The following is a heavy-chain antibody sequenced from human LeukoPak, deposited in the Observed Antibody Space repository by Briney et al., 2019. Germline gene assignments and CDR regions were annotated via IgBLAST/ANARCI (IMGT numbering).Heavy chain of an antibody. CDR1: GFTFSSYS. CDR3: ARDEGLGDI. CDR2: ISSGSSYI. Sequence: GGSLRFSCAASGFTFSSYSMNWVRQAPGKGLEWVSSISSGSSYIYYADSVKGRFTIARDNAKNSLYLQMSSGRAEDTAVYYRARDEGLGDIWGQGTMVTVSS. D-gene: IGHD3-16*01. J-gene: IGHJ3*02. V-gene: IGHV3-21*01.